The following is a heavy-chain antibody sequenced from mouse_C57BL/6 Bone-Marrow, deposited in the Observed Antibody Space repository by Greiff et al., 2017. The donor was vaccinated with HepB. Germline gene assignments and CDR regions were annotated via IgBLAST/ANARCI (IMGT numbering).Heavy chain of an antibody. J-gene: IGHJ2*01. CDR2: ISGGGGNT. V-gene: IGHV5-9*01. Sequence: EVHLVESGGGLVKPGGSLKLSCAASGFTFSSYTMSWVRQTPEKRLEWVATISGGGGNTYYPDSVKGRFTISRDNAKNTLYLQMSSLRSEDTALYYGARRGNYYGSSYLYYFDYWGQGTTLTVSS. CDR1: GFTFSSYT. D-gene: IGHD1-1*01. CDR3: ARRGNYYGSSYLYYFDY.